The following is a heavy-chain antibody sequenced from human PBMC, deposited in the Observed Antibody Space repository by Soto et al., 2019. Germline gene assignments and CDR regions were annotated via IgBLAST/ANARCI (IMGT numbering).Heavy chain of an antibody. D-gene: IGHD1-26*01. CDR1: GGSISSSSYY. J-gene: IGHJ4*02. CDR2: IYYSGST. CDR3: ARSGKTDNYFDY. Sequence: PSETLSLTCTVSGGSISSSSYYWGWIRQPPGKGLEWIGSIYYSGSTYYNPSLKSRVTISVDTSKNQFSLKLSSVTAADTAVYYCARSGKTDNYFDYWGQGTLVTVSS. V-gene: IGHV4-39*01.